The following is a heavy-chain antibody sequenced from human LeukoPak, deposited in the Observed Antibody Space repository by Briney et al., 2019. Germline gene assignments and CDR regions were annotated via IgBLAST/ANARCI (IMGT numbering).Heavy chain of an antibody. V-gene: IGHV4-38-2*01. J-gene: IGHJ4*02. CDR2: IYHSGVT. CDR3: ARLRTGFYGHY. Sequence: PSETLSLTCAVSGYPISSDFFWGWIRQPPGKGLEWIGNIYHSGVTNYNPSLKSRVTISVDTSKNQFSLQLSFVTAADTAVYYCARLRTGFYGHYWGQGTLVTVSS. CDR1: GYPISSDFF. D-gene: IGHD3/OR15-3a*01.